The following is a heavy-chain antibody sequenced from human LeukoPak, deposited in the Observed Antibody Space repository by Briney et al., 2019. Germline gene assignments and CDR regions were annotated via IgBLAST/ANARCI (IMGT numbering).Heavy chain of an antibody. D-gene: IGHD3-10*01. Sequence: ASVKASCKASGGTFSSYAISWVRQAPGQGLEWMGWLSTYSGNTNYAQKFQDRVTMTTDTSTSTAYMELRSLRSDDTAVYYCARVLVWYGAFDIWGQGTMVTVSS. J-gene: IGHJ3*02. CDR1: GGTFSSYA. CDR2: LSTYSGNT. CDR3: ARVLVWYGAFDI. V-gene: IGHV1-18*01.